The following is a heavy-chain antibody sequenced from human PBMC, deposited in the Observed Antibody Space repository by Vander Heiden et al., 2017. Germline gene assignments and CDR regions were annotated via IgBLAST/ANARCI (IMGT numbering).Heavy chain of an antibody. J-gene: IGHJ4*02. CDR2: ISSSSSTI. CDR3: ARGRRYFDY. Sequence: QLVQPGRGLVQPGGSLRLPCAASGFTFSSYSMNWVRQAPGKGLEWISYISSSSSTIYYADSVKGRFTISRDNAKNSLYRQMNSLRDEDTAVYYCARGRRYFDYWGQGTLVTVSS. V-gene: IGHV3-48*02. D-gene: IGHD3-9*01. CDR1: GFTFSSYS.